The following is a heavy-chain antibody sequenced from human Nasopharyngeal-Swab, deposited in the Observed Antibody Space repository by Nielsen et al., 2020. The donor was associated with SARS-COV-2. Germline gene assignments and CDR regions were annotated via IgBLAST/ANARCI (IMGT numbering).Heavy chain of an antibody. CDR2: IWYDGSNK. D-gene: IGHD6-19*01. CDR3: ARDGHSSGWLIDY. Sequence: WIRQPPGKGLEWVAVIWYDGSNKYYADSVKGRSTISRDNSKNTLYLQMNSLRAEDTAVYYCARDGHSSGWLIDYWGQGTLVTVSS. J-gene: IGHJ4*02. V-gene: IGHV3-33*01.